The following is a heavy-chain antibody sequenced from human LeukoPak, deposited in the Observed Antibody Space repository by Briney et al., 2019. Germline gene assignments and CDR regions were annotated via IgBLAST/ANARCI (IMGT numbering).Heavy chain of an antibody. D-gene: IGHD3-9*01. CDR2: ISGSGGST. CDR1: GSTFSSYG. J-gene: IGHJ4*02. Sequence: GGTLRLSCAASGSTFSSYGMSWVRQALGKGLEWVSAISGSGGSTYYADSVKGRFTISRDNSKNTLYLQMNSLRAEDTAVYYCAKHTSYDILTGYRIDYWGQGTLVTVSS. CDR3: AKHTSYDILTGYRIDY. V-gene: IGHV3-23*01.